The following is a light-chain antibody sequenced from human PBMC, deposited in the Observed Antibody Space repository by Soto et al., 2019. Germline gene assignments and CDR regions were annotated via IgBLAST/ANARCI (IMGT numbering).Light chain of an antibody. Sequence: SACTLRRVVPSRFSGSGSGTEFTLPLRSLQPEDFATYYCQQLSSYALTFGVGTKVDIK. CDR2: SAC. CDR3: QQLSSYALT. V-gene: IGKV1-9*01. J-gene: IGKJ4*01.